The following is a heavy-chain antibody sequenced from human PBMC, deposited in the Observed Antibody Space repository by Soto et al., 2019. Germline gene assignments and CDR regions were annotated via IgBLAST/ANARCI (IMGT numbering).Heavy chain of an antibody. Sequence: SETLSLTCTVSGCSISSGGYYWSWIRQHPGKGLEWIGYIYYSGSTYYNPSLKSRVTISVDTSKNQFSLKLSSVTAADTAVYYCARDTVRGYNTYYYYGMDVWGQGTTVTVSS. V-gene: IGHV4-31*03. CDR3: ARDTVRGYNTYYYYGMDV. CDR1: GCSISSGGYY. D-gene: IGHD5-18*01. J-gene: IGHJ6*02. CDR2: IYYSGST.